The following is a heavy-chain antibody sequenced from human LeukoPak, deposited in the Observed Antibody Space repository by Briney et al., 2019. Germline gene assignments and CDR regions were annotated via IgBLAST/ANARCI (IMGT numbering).Heavy chain of an antibody. Sequence: SETLSLTCTVSGGSISSYYWSWIRQPAGKGLEWIGRIYTSGSTNYNPSLKSRVTISVDKSKNQLSLKLSSVTAADTAVYYCATSSGWYYFDYWGQGTLVTVSS. V-gene: IGHV4-4*07. J-gene: IGHJ4*02. CDR2: IYTSGST. D-gene: IGHD6-19*01. CDR3: ATSSGWYYFDY. CDR1: GGSISSYY.